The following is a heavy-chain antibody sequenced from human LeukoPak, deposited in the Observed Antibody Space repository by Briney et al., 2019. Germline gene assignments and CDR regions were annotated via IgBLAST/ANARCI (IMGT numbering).Heavy chain of an antibody. CDR3: ARSPFVWGGYYTGEAHFDY. CDR2: IYYSGST. V-gene: IGHV4-30-4*01. D-gene: IGHD3-3*01. Sequence: SQTLSLTCTVSGGSISSGDYYWSWIRQPPGKGLEWIGYIYYSGSTYYNPSLKSRVTISVDTSKNQFSLKLSSVTAADPAVYYCARSPFVWGGYYTGEAHFDYWGQGTLVTVSS. CDR1: GGSISSGDYY. J-gene: IGHJ4*02.